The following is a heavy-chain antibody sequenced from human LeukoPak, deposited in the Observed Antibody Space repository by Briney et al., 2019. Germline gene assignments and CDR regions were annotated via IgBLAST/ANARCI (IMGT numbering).Heavy chain of an antibody. CDR1: GGSISSGGYS. CDR3: ARDLSYYDFWSGTIRYYYMDV. J-gene: IGHJ6*03. V-gene: IGHV4-30-2*01. CDR2: IYHSGST. D-gene: IGHD3-3*01. Sequence: SETLSLTCAVSGGSISSGGYSWSWIRQPPGKGLEWIGYIYHSGSTYYNPSLKSRVTISVDTSKNQFSLKLSSVTAADTAVYYCARDLSYYDFWSGTIRYYYMDVWGKGTTVTVSS.